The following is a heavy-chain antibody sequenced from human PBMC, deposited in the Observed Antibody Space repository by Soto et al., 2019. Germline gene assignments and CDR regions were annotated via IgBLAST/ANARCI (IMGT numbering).Heavy chain of an antibody. CDR3: ARWGASVTTPFDY. V-gene: IGHV3-11*01. J-gene: IGHJ4*02. Sequence: VQLVESGGGLVKPGGSLRLSCAASGFAFSDPYMSWIRQTPGKGLEWISYISSSGSTIYYADSVKGRFTISRDNAKKSLYLQMDSLTADDTAVYYCARWGASVTTPFDYWGQGTQVTVSS. CDR1: GFAFSDPY. CDR2: ISSSGSTI. D-gene: IGHD4-17*01.